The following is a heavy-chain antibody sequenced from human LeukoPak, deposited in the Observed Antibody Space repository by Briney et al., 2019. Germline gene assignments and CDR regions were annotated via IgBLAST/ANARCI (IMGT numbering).Heavy chain of an antibody. D-gene: IGHD3-3*01. J-gene: IGHJ3*02. CDR2: INAGNGNT. CDR1: GYTFTSYA. CDR3: AREISTIFGVVIRDSGAFDI. V-gene: IGHV1-3*01. Sequence: GASVKVSCKASGYTFTSYAMHWVRQAPGQRLEWMGWINAGNGNTKYSQKFQGRVTITRGTSASTAYMELSSLRSEDTAVYYCAREISTIFGVVIRDSGAFDIWGQGTMATVSS.